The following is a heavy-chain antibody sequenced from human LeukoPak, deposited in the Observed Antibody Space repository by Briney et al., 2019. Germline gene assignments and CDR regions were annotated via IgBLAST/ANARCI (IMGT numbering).Heavy chain of an antibody. CDR3: AKEWNYYDSSGYLAY. Sequence: PGGSLRLSCAASGFTFSSYGMHWVRQAPGKGLEWVAFIRYDGSNKYYADSVKGRFTISRDNSKNTLYLRMNSLRAEDTAVHYCAKEWNYYDSSGYLAYWGQGTLVTVSS. V-gene: IGHV3-30*02. CDR2: IRYDGSNK. CDR1: GFTFSSYG. J-gene: IGHJ4*02. D-gene: IGHD3-22*01.